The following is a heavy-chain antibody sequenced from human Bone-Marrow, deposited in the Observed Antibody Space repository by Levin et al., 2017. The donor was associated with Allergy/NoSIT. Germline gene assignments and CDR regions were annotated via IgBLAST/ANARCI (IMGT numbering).Heavy chain of an antibody. CDR3: ARDFYLGYCSGGSCYYIDH. D-gene: IGHD2-15*01. Sequence: GGSLRLSCAASGFTFSDYTMNWVRQAPGEGLEWVSSISSSSSYIYYADSVKGRFTISRDNAKNSLYLQMNSLRAEDTAVYFCARDFYLGYCSGGSCYYIDHWGQGTLVTVSS. J-gene: IGHJ4*02. CDR1: GFTFSDYT. CDR2: ISSSSSYI. V-gene: IGHV3-21*01.